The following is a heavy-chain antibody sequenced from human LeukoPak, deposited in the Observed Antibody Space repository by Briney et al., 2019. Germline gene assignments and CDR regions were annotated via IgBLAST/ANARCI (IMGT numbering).Heavy chain of an antibody. D-gene: IGHD2-15*01. J-gene: IGHJ1*01. V-gene: IGHV4-34*01. CDR3: ARGPLRSVYCSGGSCYSPVYFQH. CDR2: INHSGST. CDR1: GGSFSGYY. Sequence: SETLSLTCAVYGGSFSGYYWSWIRQPPGKGLEWIGEINHSGSTNYNPSLKSRVTISVDTSKNQFSLKLSSVTAADTAVYYCARGPLRSVYCSGGSCYSPVYFQHWGQGTLVTVSS.